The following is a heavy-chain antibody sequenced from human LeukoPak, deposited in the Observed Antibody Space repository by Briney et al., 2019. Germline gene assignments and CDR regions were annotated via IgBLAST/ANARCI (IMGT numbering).Heavy chain of an antibody. Sequence: NPSETLSLTCTVSGGSISSSGYYWGWIRQPPGKGLEWIGSIYYTGSTYYNPSLKSRVTISVDTSKNQFSLKVYSVTAADTAVYYCARDRNSGNYLPNDVFDVWGQGTMVTVSS. CDR2: IYYTGST. J-gene: IGHJ3*01. CDR3: ARDRNSGNYLPNDVFDV. V-gene: IGHV4-39*07. CDR1: GGSISSSGYY. D-gene: IGHD1-26*01.